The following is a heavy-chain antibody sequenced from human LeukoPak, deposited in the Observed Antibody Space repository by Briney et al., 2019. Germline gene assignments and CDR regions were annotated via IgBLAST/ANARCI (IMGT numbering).Heavy chain of an antibody. Sequence: GGSLRLSCAASGFTFSSYAMSWVRQAPGKGLEWVSAISGSGGSTYYADSVKGRFTISRDNSKNTLYLQMNSLRAEDTAVYYCAKDHMTIFGVATLGAEYFQHWGQGTLVTVSS. CDR2: ISGSGGST. D-gene: IGHD3-3*01. J-gene: IGHJ1*01. CDR1: GFTFSSYA. CDR3: AKDHMTIFGVATLGAEYFQH. V-gene: IGHV3-23*01.